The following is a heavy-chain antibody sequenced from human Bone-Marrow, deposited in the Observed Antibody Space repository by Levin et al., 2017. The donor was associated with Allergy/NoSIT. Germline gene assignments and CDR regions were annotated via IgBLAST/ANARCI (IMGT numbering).Heavy chain of an antibody. V-gene: IGHV5-10-1*01. D-gene: IGHD2-2*01. J-gene: IGHJ2*01. Sequence: GESLKISCKGSGYSFTSYWISWVRQMPGKGLEWMGRIDPSDSYTNYSPSFQGHVTISADKSISTAYLQWSSLKASDTAMYYCARHDGFVPAAMLWYFDLWGRGTLVTVSS. CDR3: ARHDGFVPAAMLWYFDL. CDR2: IDPSDSYT. CDR1: GYSFTSYW.